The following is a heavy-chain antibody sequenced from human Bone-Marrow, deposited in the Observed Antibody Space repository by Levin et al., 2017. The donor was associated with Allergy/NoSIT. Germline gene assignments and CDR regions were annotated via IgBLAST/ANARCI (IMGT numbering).Heavy chain of an antibody. CDR2: ISAYNGNT. CDR1: GYTFTSYG. V-gene: IGHV1-18*01. Sequence: ASVKVSCKASGYTFTSYGISWVRQAPGQGLEWMGWISAYNGNTNYAQKLQGRVTMTTDTSTSTAYMELRSLRSDDTAVYYCARDPDYGDSATRGDAFDIWGQGTMVTVSS. J-gene: IGHJ3*02. D-gene: IGHD4-17*01. CDR3: ARDPDYGDSATRGDAFDI.